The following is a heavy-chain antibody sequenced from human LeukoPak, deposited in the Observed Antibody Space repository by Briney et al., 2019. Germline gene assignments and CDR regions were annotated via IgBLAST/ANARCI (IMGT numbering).Heavy chain of an antibody. J-gene: IGHJ4*02. CDR2: SNHSGST. Sequence: SETLSLTCTVSGGSFSGNSWSWIRQPPPPGQELIGESNHSGSTNNNQTLKSRVAISVDTSKIQPSLKVSSVTAADTAVYYGAKGRYSGRGLFDDWGQGTLVTVSS. D-gene: IGHD5-12*01. CDR1: GGSFSGNS. CDR3: AKGRYSGRGLFDD. V-gene: IGHV4-34*01.